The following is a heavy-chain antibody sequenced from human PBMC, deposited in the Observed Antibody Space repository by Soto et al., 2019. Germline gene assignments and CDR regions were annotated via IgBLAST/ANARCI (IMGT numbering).Heavy chain of an antibody. CDR2: IYSGGST. Sequence: GSLRLSCAASGFTVSSNYMSWVRQAPGKGLEWVSVIYSGGSTYYADSVKGRFTISRDNSKNTLYLQMNSLRAEDTAVYYCARATYDIGIDYWGQGTLVTVSS. CDR1: GFTVSSNY. CDR3: ARATYDIGIDY. V-gene: IGHV3-53*01. D-gene: IGHD3-9*01. J-gene: IGHJ4*02.